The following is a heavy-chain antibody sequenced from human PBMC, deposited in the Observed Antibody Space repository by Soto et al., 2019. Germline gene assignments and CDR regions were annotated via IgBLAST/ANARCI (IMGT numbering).Heavy chain of an antibody. CDR3: AKDQGGRPGWH. D-gene: IGHD6-19*01. J-gene: IGHJ4*01. V-gene: IGHV3-23*01. CDR2: VSGGGGTT. CDR1: GFTFSSYA. Sequence: EVQLLESGGGLVQPGGSLRLSCAASGFTFSSYAMSWVRQAPGKGLEWVSAVSGGGGTTYYADSVKGRFTISSDNSKNTLYLQMNSLRVDDTAVYYCAKDQGGRPGWHWRHGTLVTVSS.